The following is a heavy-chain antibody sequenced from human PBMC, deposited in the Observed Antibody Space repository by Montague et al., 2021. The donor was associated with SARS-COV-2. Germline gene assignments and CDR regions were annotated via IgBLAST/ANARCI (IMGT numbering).Heavy chain of an antibody. D-gene: IGHD3-22*01. V-gene: IGHV3-23*01. CDR2: ISGSGGST. Sequence: SLRLSCPASGFTVSSYAMSWVRQAPGKGLEWVSAISGSGGSTYYXDSVKGRFTISRDNSKNTLYLQMNSLRAEDTAVYYCAKDLEFGIVVVITCYFDYWGQGTLVTVSS. CDR3: AKDLEFGIVVVITCYFDY. CDR1: GFTVSSYA. J-gene: IGHJ4*02.